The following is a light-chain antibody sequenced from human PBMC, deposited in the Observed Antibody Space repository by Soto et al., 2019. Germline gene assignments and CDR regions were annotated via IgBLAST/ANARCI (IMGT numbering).Light chain of an antibody. CDR3: QQHNHWPS. J-gene: IGKJ2*01. CDR1: QSIASN. V-gene: IGKV3-15*01. Sequence: EIVMKQSPATLPVSPGESATLSCRASQSIASNLAWYQQKPGQAPRLLIHSASARATGIPPRFSGSGSGTEFTLTISSLQSEDFAVYYCQQHNHWPSFGQGTNLEIK. CDR2: SAS.